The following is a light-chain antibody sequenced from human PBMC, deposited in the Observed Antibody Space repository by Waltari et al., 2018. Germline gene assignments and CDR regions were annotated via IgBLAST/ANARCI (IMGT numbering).Light chain of an antibody. CDR2: SNT. Sequence: QSVLTQPPSASATPGQRVTISCSGSSSNIGSKTVNWYQQLPGTAPKLLIYSNTQRPSGFPDRFSGSKSGTSASLAISGLQSEDEADYYCAAWDDSLNTFYVFGTGTKVTVL. V-gene: IGLV1-44*01. CDR3: AAWDDSLNTFYV. CDR1: SSNIGSKT. J-gene: IGLJ1*01.